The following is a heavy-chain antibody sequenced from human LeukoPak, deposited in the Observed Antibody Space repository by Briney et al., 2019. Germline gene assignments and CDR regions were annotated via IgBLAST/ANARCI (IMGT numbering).Heavy chain of an antibody. Sequence: GRSLRLSCAASGFTFSSYGMHWVRQAPGKGLEWVAVIWYDGSNKYYADSVKGRFTISRDNSKNTLYLQMNSLRAEDTAVYYCAIGNEYYFDYWGQGTLVTVSS. J-gene: IGHJ4*02. V-gene: IGHV3-33*01. D-gene: IGHD3-10*01. CDR2: IWYDGSNK. CDR1: GFTFSSYG. CDR3: AIGNEYYFDY.